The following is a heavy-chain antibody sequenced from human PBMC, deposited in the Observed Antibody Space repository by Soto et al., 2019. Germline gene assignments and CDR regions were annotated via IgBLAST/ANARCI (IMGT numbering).Heavy chain of an antibody. J-gene: IGHJ5*02. D-gene: IGHD3-3*01. Sequence: GGSLRLSCAASGFTFSSYAMSWVRQAPGKGLEWVSAISGSGGSTYYADSVKGRFTISRDNSKNTLYRQMNSLRAEDTAVYYCAKVYTIFGVVTYRNRINWFDPWGQGTLVTVSS. CDR1: GFTFSSYA. CDR3: AKVYTIFGVVTYRNRINWFDP. V-gene: IGHV3-23*01. CDR2: ISGSGGST.